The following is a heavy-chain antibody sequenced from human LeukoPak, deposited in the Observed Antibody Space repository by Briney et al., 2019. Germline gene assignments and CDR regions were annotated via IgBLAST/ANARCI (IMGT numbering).Heavy chain of an antibody. CDR1: GFTFSSYS. CDR2: ISSSSSTI. CDR3: ARDGPVLRYFDWAVPYYYYYYYMDV. V-gene: IGHV3-48*01. D-gene: IGHD3-9*01. J-gene: IGHJ6*03. Sequence: GGSLRLSCAASGFTFSSYSMNWVRQAPGKGLEWVSYISSSSSTIYYADSVKGRFTISRDNAKNSLYLQMNSLRAEDTAVYYCARDGPVLRYFDWAVPYYYYYYYMDVWGKGTTVTISS.